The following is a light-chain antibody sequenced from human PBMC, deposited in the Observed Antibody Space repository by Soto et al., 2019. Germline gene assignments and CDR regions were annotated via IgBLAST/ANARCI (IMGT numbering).Light chain of an antibody. Sequence: QSALTQPASVSGSPGQSITISCTGTSSDVGAYTYVSWYQQHPGKAPKLMIFEVSDRPSGISNRFSGSKSGNTASLTISGLQAEDEADYYCSSYTTSNTLVFGGGTKLTVL. CDR3: SSYTTSNTLV. V-gene: IGLV2-14*01. J-gene: IGLJ2*01. CDR1: SSDVGAYTY. CDR2: EVS.